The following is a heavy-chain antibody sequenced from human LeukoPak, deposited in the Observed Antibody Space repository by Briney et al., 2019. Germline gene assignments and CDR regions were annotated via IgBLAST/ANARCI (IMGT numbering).Heavy chain of an antibody. J-gene: IGHJ4*02. V-gene: IGHV3-23*01. D-gene: IGHD3-9*01. Sequence: GGSLRLSCAASGFALSSYAMSWVRQAPGKGLEWVSATSSSDAGTYHAESVRGRFTISRDNSKNTLYLQMNSLRADDAAVYYCARDQYDILTGYSGPPTDYWGQGTLVTVSS. CDR3: ARDQYDILTGYSGPPTDY. CDR2: TSSSDAGT. CDR1: GFALSSYA.